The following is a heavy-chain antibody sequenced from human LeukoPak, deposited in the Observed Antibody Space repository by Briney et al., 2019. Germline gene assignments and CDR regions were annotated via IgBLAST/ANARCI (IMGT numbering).Heavy chain of an antibody. CDR3: ARALYYYGSGSYFIDP. CDR2: INPKSGGT. Sequence: ASVKVSCKASGYTFTGYYMHWVRQAPGQGLEWMGRINPKSGGTNYAQKFQGRVTMTRDTSISTAYMELSRLRSDDTAVYYCARALYYYGSGSYFIDPWGQGTLVTVSS. CDR1: GYTFTGYY. V-gene: IGHV1-2*06. J-gene: IGHJ5*02. D-gene: IGHD3-10*01.